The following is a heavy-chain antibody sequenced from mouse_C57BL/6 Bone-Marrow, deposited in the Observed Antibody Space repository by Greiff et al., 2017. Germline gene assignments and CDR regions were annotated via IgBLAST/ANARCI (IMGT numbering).Heavy chain of an antibody. CDR2: IYPGSGST. V-gene: IGHV1-55*01. CDR3: ARGGLRLYARDY. Sequence: QVQLQQPGAELVKPGASVTMSCKASGYTFTSYWITWVKQRPGQGLEWIGDIYPGSGSTNYNEKFKSKATLTVDTSSSTAYMQLSSLTSEDSAVYYCARGGLRLYARDYWGQGTSVTVSS. CDR1: GYTFTSYW. D-gene: IGHD2-4*01. J-gene: IGHJ4*01.